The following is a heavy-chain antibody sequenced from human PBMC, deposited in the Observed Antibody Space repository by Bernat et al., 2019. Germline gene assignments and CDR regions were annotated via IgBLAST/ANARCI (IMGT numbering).Heavy chain of an antibody. J-gene: IGHJ6*02. CDR3: TRVVISRISTYYYYGMDV. D-gene: IGHD3-22*01. V-gene: IGHV3-73*01. CDR2: IRSKANSYAK. Sequence: EVQLVESGGGLVQPGGSLKLSCAASGFTFSGSAMHWVHQASGKGLEWVGRIRSKANSYAKAYAGSVKGRFTISRDDSKNTAYLQMNSLKTEDTAVYYCTRVVISRISTYYYYGMDVWGQGTTVTVSS. CDR1: GFTFSGSA.